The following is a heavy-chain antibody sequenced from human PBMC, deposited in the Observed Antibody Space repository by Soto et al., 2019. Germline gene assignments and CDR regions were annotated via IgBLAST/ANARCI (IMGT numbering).Heavy chain of an antibody. CDR3: ARGATGPQFDD. V-gene: IGHV4-61*01. D-gene: IGHD3-10*01. Sequence: SETLSLTCTVSGVSVSSGSFYWAWIRQPPGKGLEWIGCVSYSGTTNYKPSLKSRVTISVDTSRSQISLKVRSLTAADTAVYYCARGATGPQFDDWGQVTMFTFSS. CDR1: GVSVSSGSFY. CDR2: VSYSGTT. J-gene: IGHJ4*02.